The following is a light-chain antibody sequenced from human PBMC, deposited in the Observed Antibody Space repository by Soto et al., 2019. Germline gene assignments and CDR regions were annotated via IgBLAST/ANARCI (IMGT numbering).Light chain of an antibody. J-gene: IGKJ2*01. CDR1: QSVSSRN. V-gene: IGKV3-20*01. CDR3: LLYGDSPPAYT. CDR2: GAF. Sequence: EIVLTQSPGTLSLFPGERATLSCRASQSVSSRNLAWYRQKPGQAPSLLIYGAFNRATGIPDRFSGSGSATDFTITIISLEPADFAVYYCLLYGDSPPAYTFGQGTKLDIK.